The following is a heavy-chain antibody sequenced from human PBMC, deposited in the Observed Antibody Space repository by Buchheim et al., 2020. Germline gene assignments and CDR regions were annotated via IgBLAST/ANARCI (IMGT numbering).Heavy chain of an antibody. V-gene: IGHV3-48*02. CDR1: GFTFSSYA. D-gene: IGHD6-13*01. CDR2: IGSRSSII. Sequence: EVQLLESGGDLVQPGGSLRLSCAASGFTFSSYAMSWVRQAPGKGLEWVSYIGSRSSIIYYADSVKGRFTISRDNAKNSLYLQMNSLRDEDTALYYCTTDHPGVTAAGASDNWGQGTL. J-gene: IGHJ4*02. CDR3: TTDHPGVTAAGASDN.